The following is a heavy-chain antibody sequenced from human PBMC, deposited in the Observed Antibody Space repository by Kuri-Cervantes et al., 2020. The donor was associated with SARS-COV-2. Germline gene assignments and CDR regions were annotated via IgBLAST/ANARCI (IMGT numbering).Heavy chain of an antibody. CDR1: GFTFSSYW. V-gene: IGHV3-7*01. J-gene: IGHJ4*02. CDR3: VRDGDHWNFDY. D-gene: IGHD1-1*01. CDR2: IKQDGSEK. Sequence: LSLTCAASGFTFSSYWMSWVRQAPGKGLEWVANIKQDGSEKYYVDSVKGRFTLSRDNAKNMLFLQMNSLRAEDTAVYYCVRDGDHWNFDYWGQGTLGTVSS.